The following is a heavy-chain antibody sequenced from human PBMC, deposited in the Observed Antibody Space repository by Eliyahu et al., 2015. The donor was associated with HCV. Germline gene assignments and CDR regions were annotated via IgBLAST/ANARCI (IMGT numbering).Heavy chain of an antibody. V-gene: IGHV4-34*12. CDR1: GGSFSAYS. D-gene: IGHD2-2*01. CDR3: ARGRSCSRTSCYPDYYYMDV. Sequence: QVQLQQWGAGLLKPSETLSLTCAVYGGSFSAYSWIWVRQPPGKGLECIGEVIHSGSTNYNPSLKSRVTISLDTSKSQFSLKLNSVTAADTAVYYCARGRSCSRTSCYPDYYYMDVWGRGTTVTVSS. J-gene: IGHJ6*03. CDR2: VIHSGST.